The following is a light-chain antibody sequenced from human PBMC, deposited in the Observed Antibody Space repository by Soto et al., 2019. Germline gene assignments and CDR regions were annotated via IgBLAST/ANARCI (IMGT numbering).Light chain of an antibody. CDR2: DVN. J-gene: IGLJ2*01. CDR3: TSWTTSTTMI. V-gene: IGLV2-14*03. Sequence: QSALTQPASVSGSPGQSITISCTGTSSDIGAYNFVSWYQQHPGKAPKLILYDVNIRPSGVSNRFSGSKSGNTASLTISGLQAEDEAEYYCTSWTTSTTMIFGGGTKVTVL. CDR1: SSDIGAYNF.